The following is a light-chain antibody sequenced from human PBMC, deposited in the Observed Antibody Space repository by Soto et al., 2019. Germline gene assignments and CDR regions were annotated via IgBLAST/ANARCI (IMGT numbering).Light chain of an antibody. Sequence: EHVFTQSPATLSLSPGERATLSCRASQSVSNYVAWYQQKPGQAPSLLIYGAXXRATGIPDRFSGSGSGTDFTLTISRLEPEDFAVYYCQQYCSSPQVTFGQGTKVDIK. V-gene: IGKV3-20*01. CDR3: QQYCSSPQVT. J-gene: IGKJ1*01. CDR1: QSVSNY. CDR2: GAX.